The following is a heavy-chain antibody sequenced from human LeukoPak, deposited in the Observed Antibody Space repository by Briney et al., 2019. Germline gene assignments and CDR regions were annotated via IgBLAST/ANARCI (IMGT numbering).Heavy chain of an antibody. CDR2: ISYDGSNK. V-gene: IGHV3-30*18. CDR3: AKDRSGSYSFDY. Sequence: PGGSLRLSCAASGFTFSSYGMHWVRQAPGKGLEWVAVISYDGSNKYYAGSVKGRFTISRDNSKNTLYLQMNSLRAEDTAVYYCAKDRSGSYSFDYWGQGTLVTVSS. J-gene: IGHJ4*02. CDR1: GFTFSSYG. D-gene: IGHD1-26*01.